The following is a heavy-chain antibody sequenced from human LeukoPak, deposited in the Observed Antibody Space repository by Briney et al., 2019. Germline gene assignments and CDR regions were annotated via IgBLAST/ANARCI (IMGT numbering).Heavy chain of an antibody. V-gene: IGHV1-69*04. CDR1: GGTFSSYA. CDR3: ARGGAELGYCSGGSCYHEDY. J-gene: IGHJ4*02. D-gene: IGHD2-15*01. Sequence: ASVKVSCKASGGTFSSYAISWVRQAPGQGLEWMGRIIPILGIANYAQKFQGRVTITADKSTSTAYMELSSLRSEDTAVYYCARGGAELGYCSGGSCYHEDYWGQGTLVTVSS. CDR2: IIPILGIA.